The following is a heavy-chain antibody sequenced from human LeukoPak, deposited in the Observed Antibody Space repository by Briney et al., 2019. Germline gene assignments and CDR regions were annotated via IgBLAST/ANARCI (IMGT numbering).Heavy chain of an antibody. CDR2: IYYSGST. D-gene: IGHD1-26*01. CDR1: GGSISSSSYY. J-gene: IGHJ4*02. V-gene: IGHV4-39*01. CDR3: AASGSYRIRFGY. Sequence: SETLSLTCTVSGGSISSSSYYWGWIRQPPGKGLEWIGRIYYSGSTYYNPSLKSRVTISVDTSKNQFSLNLSSVTAADTAVYYCAASGSYRIRFGYWGQGTLVTVSS.